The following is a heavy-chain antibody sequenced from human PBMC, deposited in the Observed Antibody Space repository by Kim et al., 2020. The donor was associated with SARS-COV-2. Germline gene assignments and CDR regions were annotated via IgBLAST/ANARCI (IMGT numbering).Heavy chain of an antibody. J-gene: IGHJ6*02. CDR3: AKESGRITYYGMDV. Sequence: ADSGKGRFTISRDNSKNTLYLQMNSLRAEDTAVYYCAKESGRITYYGMDVWGQGTTVTVSS. V-gene: IGHV3-23*01. D-gene: IGHD3-10*01.